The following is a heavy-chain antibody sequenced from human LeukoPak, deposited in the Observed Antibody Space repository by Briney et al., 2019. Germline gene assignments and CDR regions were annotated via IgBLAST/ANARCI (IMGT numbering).Heavy chain of an antibody. CDR3: ASVVVPAATPGGYYYYGMDA. CDR2: INPNSGGT. V-gene: IGHV1-2*02. J-gene: IGHJ6*02. D-gene: IGHD2-2*02. CDR1: GYTFTGYY. Sequence: ASVKVSCKASGYTFTGYYMHWVRQAPGQGLEWMGWINPNSGGTNYAQKFQGRVTMTRDTSISTAYMELSRLRSDDTAVYYRASVVVPAATPGGYYYYGMDAWGQGTTVTVSS.